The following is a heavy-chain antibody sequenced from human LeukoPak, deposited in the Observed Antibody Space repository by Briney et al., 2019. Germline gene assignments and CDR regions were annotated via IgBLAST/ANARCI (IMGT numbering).Heavy chain of an antibody. CDR2: IIPIFGTA. CDR3: ARASDYDFWSGYFDY. V-gene: IGHV1-69*13. Sequence: ASVKVSCKASGGTFSSYAISWVRRAPGQGLEWMEGIIPIFGTANYAQRFQGRVTITADESTSTAYMELSSLRSEDTAVYYCARASDYDFWSGYFDYWGQGTLVTVSS. J-gene: IGHJ4*02. CDR1: GGTFSSYA. D-gene: IGHD3-3*01.